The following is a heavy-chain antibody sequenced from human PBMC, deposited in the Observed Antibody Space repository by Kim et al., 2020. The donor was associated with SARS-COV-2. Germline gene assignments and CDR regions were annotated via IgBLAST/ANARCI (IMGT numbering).Heavy chain of an antibody. CDR3: ARDLPGRSGWYVARGFDY. J-gene: IGHJ4*02. D-gene: IGHD6-19*01. V-gene: IGHV3-30*07. Sequence: KGRFTISRDNSKNTLYLQMNSLRAEDTAVYYCARDLPGRSGWYVARGFDYWGQGTLVTVSS.